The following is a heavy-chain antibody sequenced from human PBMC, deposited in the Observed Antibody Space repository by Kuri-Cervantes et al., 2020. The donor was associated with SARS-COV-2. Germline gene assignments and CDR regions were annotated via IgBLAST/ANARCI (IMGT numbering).Heavy chain of an antibody. D-gene: IGHD6-19*01. V-gene: IGHV3-53*01. J-gene: IGHJ2*01. CDR2: IYSGGTT. Sequence: GESLKISCAASGFTVSTNYMSWVRQAPGKGLEWVSIIYSGGTTYYADSVKGRLTISRDNSKNTANLQMNSLRGEDTALYYCARAGYSTGWFPDWYFDLWGRGTLVTVSS. CDR1: GFTVSTNY. CDR3: ARAGYSTGWFPDWYFDL.